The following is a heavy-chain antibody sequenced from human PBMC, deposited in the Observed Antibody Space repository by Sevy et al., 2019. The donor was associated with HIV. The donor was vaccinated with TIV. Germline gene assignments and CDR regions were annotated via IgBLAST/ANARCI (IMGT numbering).Heavy chain of an antibody. CDR1: GGSISNYF. CDR2: MYYSGST. V-gene: IGHV4-59*01. CDR3: ARESIGATEDFDY. Sequence: SETLSLTCTVSGGSISNYFWSWIRQPPGKGLEWIGYMYYSGSTNYNPSLKSRVTISVDTSKNQFSLKVRSVTAADTAVYYCARESIGATEDFDYWGQGTLVTVSS. D-gene: IGHD6-13*01. J-gene: IGHJ4*02.